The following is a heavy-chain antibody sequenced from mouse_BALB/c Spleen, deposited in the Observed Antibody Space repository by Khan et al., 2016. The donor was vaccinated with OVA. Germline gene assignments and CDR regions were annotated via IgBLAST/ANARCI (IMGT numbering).Heavy chain of an antibody. D-gene: IGHD1-3*01. CDR3: ARLEDI. CDR1: GFSLTSYG. J-gene: IGHJ2*01. CDR2: IWAGGST. V-gene: IGHV2-9*02. Sequence: QVQLKQSGPGLVAPSQSLSITCTVSGFSLTSYGVHWVRQPPGKGLEWLGVIWAGGSTNYNSAPMSRLSISKDNSKRQVFLKVNRLQADDTAMYYCARLEDIWGQGTTLTVSS.